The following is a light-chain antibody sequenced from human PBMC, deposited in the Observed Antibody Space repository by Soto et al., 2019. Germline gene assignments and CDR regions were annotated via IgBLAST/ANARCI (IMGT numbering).Light chain of an antibody. J-gene: IGKJ3*01. V-gene: IGKV1-39*01. CDR3: QQTHSFPLT. Sequence: DIQMTQSPSSLSASVGDRVTISCRASQSVRTYLNWYQQKPGKAPNLLIYAASNLQSGVPSRFSGGGSGTDFTLSISSLQPEDVETYYCQQTHSFPLTFGPGTKVDIK. CDR2: AAS. CDR1: QSVRTY.